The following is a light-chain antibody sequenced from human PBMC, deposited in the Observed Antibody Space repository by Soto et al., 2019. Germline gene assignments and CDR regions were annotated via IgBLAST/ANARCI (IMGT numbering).Light chain of an antibody. CDR1: QDIRKY. Sequence: DIQMTQSPSSLSASVGDRVTITCQASQDIRKYLNWYQQKPGRAPKLLIYGASNLETGVPSRFSGSRYATDVTFTISSLQHEDIATYYCQHYDHLPPFSFGPGTKVAIK. CDR3: QHYDHLPPFS. V-gene: IGKV1-33*01. J-gene: IGKJ3*01. CDR2: GAS.